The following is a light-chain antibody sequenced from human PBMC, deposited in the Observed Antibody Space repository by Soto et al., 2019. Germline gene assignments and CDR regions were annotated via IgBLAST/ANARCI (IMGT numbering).Light chain of an antibody. CDR1: SSAVGGYNY. CDR2: DVT. CDR3: SSYTSSSTYA. V-gene: IGLV2-14*01. Sequence: QSALTQPASVSGSPGQSIAISCTGTSSAVGGYNYVSWYQQHPGKAPKLIIYDVTSRPSGVSNRFSGSKSGNTASLTISGLQAEDEPDYYCSSYTSSSTYAFGTGTKLTIL. J-gene: IGLJ1*01.